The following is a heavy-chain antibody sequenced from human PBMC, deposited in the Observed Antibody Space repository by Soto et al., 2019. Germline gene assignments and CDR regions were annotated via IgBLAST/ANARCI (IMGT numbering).Heavy chain of an antibody. CDR3: AKDPVGLIVGAN. Sequence: GGSLRLSCAASRFTFSTYAMSWVRQAPGKGLEWVSSISGSGSSTYYADSVKGRFTISRDNSKNTLYLQMNSLRGEDTAVYYCAKDPVGLIVGANWRQGTLVTVSS. CDR2: ISGSGSST. CDR1: RFTFSTYA. V-gene: IGHV3-23*01. D-gene: IGHD1-26*01. J-gene: IGHJ4*02.